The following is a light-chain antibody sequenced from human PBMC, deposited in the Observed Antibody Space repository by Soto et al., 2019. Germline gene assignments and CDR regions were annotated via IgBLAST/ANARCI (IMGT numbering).Light chain of an antibody. Sequence: QSVLTQPPSVSAAPGQRVSISCSGGSSNIGKNSVSWYQQLPATAPKLLIYDDHHRPSGIPDRFSASKSGTSATLDITGLQPADEADYYCATWDLTLSAGVLFGGGNKLTVL. V-gene: IGLV1-51*01. CDR1: SSNIGKNS. J-gene: IGLJ2*01. CDR2: DDH. CDR3: ATWDLTLSAGVL.